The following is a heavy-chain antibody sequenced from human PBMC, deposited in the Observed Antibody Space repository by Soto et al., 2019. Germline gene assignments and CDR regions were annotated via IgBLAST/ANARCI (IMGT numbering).Heavy chain of an antibody. V-gene: IGHV4-4*02. J-gene: IGHJ4*02. D-gene: IGHD2-15*01. CDR2: IYHSGST. CDR3: ARREGDCRGGSCPYYHD. CDR1: GGSISSNDW. Sequence: QVQLQESDPGLVKPSETLSLTCTVSGGSISSNDWWSWVRETPGKGLEWIGEIYHSGSTNYNPSLKSRVTLSLDKSKNHFSLSLNFVTAADTAVYYCARREGDCRGGSCPYYHDWGQGTLVTASS.